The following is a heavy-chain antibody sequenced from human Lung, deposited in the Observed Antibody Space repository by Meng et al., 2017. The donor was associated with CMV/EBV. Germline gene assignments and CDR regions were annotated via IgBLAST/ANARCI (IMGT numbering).Heavy chain of an antibody. J-gene: IGHJ5*02. CDR1: GGSISSGDYY. V-gene: IGHV4-30-4*08. CDR3: ARDHGPGVVRP. Sequence: LRLSCTVSGGSISSGDYYWSWIRQPPGKGLEWIGYIYYSGSTYYNPSLKSRVTISVDTSKNQFSLKLSSVTAADTAVYYCARDHGPGVVRPWGQGTXVTVSS. CDR2: IYYSGST. D-gene: IGHD2-2*01.